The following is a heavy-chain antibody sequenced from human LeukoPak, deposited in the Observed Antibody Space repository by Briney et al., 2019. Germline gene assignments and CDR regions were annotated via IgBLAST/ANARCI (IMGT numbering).Heavy chain of an antibody. V-gene: IGHV4-30-4*01. Sequence: SETLSLTCTASGGSISSGDYYWSWIRQPPGKGLEWIGYIYYSGSTYYNPSLKSRVTISVDTSKNQFSLKLSSVTAADTAVYYCASRYCSSTSCLPFDPWGQGTLVTVSS. CDR2: IYYSGST. J-gene: IGHJ5*02. D-gene: IGHD2-2*01. CDR3: ASRYCSSTSCLPFDP. CDR1: GGSISSGDYY.